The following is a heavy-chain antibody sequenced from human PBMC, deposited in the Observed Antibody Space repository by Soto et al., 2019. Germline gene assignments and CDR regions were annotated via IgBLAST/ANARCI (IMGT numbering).Heavy chain of an antibody. V-gene: IGHV3-7*03. Sequence: SLRLSCAASGLALSGYWMTWVRQAPGKGLEWVASINPDGTLKYYVDSVKGRFTISRDNADNSLFLQMISLRVEDTAVYYCARWESGDWYLGIWGQGTLVTVSS. CDR3: ARWESGDWYLGI. J-gene: IGHJ4*02. D-gene: IGHD2-21*02. CDR2: INPDGTLK. CDR1: GLALSGYW.